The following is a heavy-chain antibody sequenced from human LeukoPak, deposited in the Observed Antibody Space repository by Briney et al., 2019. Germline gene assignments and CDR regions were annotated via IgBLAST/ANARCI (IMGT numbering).Heavy chain of an antibody. Sequence: SETLSLTCTVSGGSISSYYWSWIRQPPGKGLEWIGYIYYSGSTNYNPSLKSRVTISVDTSKNQFSLKLSSVTAADTAVYYCASSWWYYGSGSYRANWFDPWGQGTLVTVSS. CDR1: GGSISSYY. D-gene: IGHD3-10*01. V-gene: IGHV4-59*08. CDR3: ASSWWYYGSGSYRANWFDP. J-gene: IGHJ5*02. CDR2: IYYSGST.